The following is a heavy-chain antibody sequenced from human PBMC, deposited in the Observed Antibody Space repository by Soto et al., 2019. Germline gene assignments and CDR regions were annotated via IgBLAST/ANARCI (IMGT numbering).Heavy chain of an antibody. CDR2: IYYSGST. CDR3: ARHRWIQLWLPTY. J-gene: IGHJ4*02. D-gene: IGHD5-18*01. V-gene: IGHV4-39*01. CDR1: GGSISSSSYY. Sequence: KTSETLSLTCTVSGGSISSSSYYWGWIRQPPGKGLEWIGSIYYSGSTYYNPSLKSRVTISVDTSKNQFSLKLSSVTAADTAVYYCARHRWIQLWLPTYWGQGTLVTVSS.